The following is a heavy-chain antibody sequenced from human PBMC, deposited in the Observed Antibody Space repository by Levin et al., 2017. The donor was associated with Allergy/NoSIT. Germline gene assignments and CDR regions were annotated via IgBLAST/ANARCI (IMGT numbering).Heavy chain of an antibody. J-gene: IGHJ4*02. CDR1: GGTFSSYA. CDR2: IIPIFGTA. Sequence: SVKVSCKASGGTFSSYAISWVRQAPGQGLEWMGGIIPIFGTANYAQKFQGRVTITADESTSTAYMELSSLRSEDTAVYYCASIGGFMYGDYGGYWGQGTLVTVSS. D-gene: IGHD4-17*01. CDR3: ASIGGFMYGDYGGY. V-gene: IGHV1-69*13.